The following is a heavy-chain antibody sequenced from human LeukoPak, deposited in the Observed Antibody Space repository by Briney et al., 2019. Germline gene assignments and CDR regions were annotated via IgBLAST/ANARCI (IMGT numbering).Heavy chain of an antibody. J-gene: IGHJ5*02. Sequence: SQTLSLTCTVSGGSVSSGDYYWSWIRQPPGKGLEWIGFIYYSGSTSYNPSLKSRVTISLDTSKNYFSLKLTSVTAADTAMYYCARGDYYDSSGYYYHWGQGTLVTVSS. D-gene: IGHD3-22*01. V-gene: IGHV4-30-4*08. CDR3: ARGDYYDSSGYYYH. CDR1: GGSVSSGDYY. CDR2: IYYSGST.